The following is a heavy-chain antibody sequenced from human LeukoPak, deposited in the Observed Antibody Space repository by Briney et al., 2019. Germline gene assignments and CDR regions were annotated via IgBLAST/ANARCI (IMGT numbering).Heavy chain of an antibody. Sequence: SSETLSLTCAVYGGSFSGYYWSWIRQPPGKGLEWIGEINHSGSTNYNPSLKSRVTISVDTSKNQFSLKLSSVTAADTAVYYCARPPPTRFLNYYYMDVWGKGTTVTVSS. V-gene: IGHV4-34*01. CDR2: INHSGST. D-gene: IGHD3-3*01. J-gene: IGHJ6*03. CDR1: GGSFSGYY. CDR3: ARPPPTRFLNYYYMDV.